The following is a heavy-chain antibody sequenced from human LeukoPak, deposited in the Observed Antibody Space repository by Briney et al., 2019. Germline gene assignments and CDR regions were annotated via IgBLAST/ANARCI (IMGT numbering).Heavy chain of an antibody. CDR3: ARARLWEPYYFDY. J-gene: IGHJ4*02. V-gene: IGHV3-21*04. CDR2: ISSSSSYI. CDR1: GFTFSSYS. D-gene: IGHD1-26*01. Sequence: PGGSLRLSCAASGFTFSSYSMNWVRQAPGKGLEWVSSISSSSSYIYYADSVKGRFTISRDNAKNSLYLQMNSLRAEDTAVYYCARARLWEPYYFDYWGQGTLVTVSS.